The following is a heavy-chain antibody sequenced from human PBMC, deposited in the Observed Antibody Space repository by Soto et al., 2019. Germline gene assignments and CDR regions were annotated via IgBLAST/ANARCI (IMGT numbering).Heavy chain of an antibody. D-gene: IGHD2-15*01. CDR1: GFTFSSNA. CDR2: ISDSGGDT. Sequence: GGSLRLSCAASGFTFSSNAMSWVRQAPGKGLEWVSAISDSGGDTYYADSVKGRFPISRDNSNYTLYLQMISLRAEDTAIYYCAKAGRTPLWGQGTLVTVSS. J-gene: IGHJ4*02. V-gene: IGHV3-23*01. CDR3: AKAGRTPL.